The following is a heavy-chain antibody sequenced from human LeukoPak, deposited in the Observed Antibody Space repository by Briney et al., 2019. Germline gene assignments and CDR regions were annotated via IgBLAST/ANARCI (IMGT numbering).Heavy chain of an antibody. CDR3: AREENYYGMDV. CDR1: GGTFSSYA. V-gene: IGHV1-69*13. CDR2: IIPIFGTA. Sequence: SAKVSCKASGGTFSSYAISWVRQALGQGLEWMGGIIPIFGTANYAQKFQGRVTITADESTSTAYMELSSLRSEDTAVYYCAREENYYGMDVWGQGTTVTVSS. J-gene: IGHJ6*02.